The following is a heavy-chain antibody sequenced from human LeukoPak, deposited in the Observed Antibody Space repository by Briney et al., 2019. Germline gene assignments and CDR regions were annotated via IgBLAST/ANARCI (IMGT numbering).Heavy chain of an antibody. J-gene: IGHJ4*02. CDR1: GYTFTNYT. V-gene: IGHV1-3*03. CDR3: AREIGPIQLHLWGSAFDS. D-gene: IGHD5-18*01. CDR2: INAGNGNT. Sequence: ASVKVSCKASGYTFTNYTIHWVRQAPGQRLEWMGWINAGNGNTKYSQEFQDRVTITRDTSTSTVYMELSSLRSEDTAVYYCAREIGPIQLHLWGSAFDSWGQGTLVTVSS.